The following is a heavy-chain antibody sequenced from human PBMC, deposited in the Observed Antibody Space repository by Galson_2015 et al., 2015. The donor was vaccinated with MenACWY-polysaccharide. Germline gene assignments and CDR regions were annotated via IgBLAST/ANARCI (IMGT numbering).Heavy chain of an antibody. CDR1: RDTFSNYG. D-gene: IGHD2-8*01. CDR2: IIPFLGIP. V-gene: IGHV1-69*04. J-gene: IGHJ4*02. Sequence: SVKVSCKASRDTFSNYGISWVRQAPGQGLEYMGRIIPFLGIPNYAQKFQDRVASTADRSTSTVFVELSSLISEDTAIYYCARIMVAANQAAYFDSWGQGTQVTVSS. CDR3: ARIMVAANQAAYFDS.